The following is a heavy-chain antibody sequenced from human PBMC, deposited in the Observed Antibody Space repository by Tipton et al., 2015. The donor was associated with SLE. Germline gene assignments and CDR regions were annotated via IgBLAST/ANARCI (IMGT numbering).Heavy chain of an antibody. CDR3: ARVGAASGARYFDP. CDR1: GDSIISGAYY. D-gene: IGHD3-16*01. J-gene: IGHJ5*02. Sequence: GLVKPSQTLSLTCTVSGDSIISGAYYWSWVRQHPGRGLEWLAYIFYSGSTYYKPSLKSRLNISVDRSNNQFSLKLTSVTAADTAVYYCARVGAASGARYFDPWGQGMLVTVSS. V-gene: IGHV4-31*03. CDR2: IFYSGST.